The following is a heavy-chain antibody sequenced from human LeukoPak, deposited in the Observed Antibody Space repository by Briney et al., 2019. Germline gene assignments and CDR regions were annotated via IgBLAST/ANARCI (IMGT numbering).Heavy chain of an antibody. CDR2: IYYSGST. D-gene: IGHD6-13*01. V-gene: IGHV4-59*11. Sequence: SETLSLTCTVSGGSISSHYWSWIRQPPGKGLEWIGYIYYSGSTNYNPSLKSRVTISVDKSKNQSSLKLSSVTAADTAVYYCARDSSSWYEGWFDPWGQGTLVTVSS. J-gene: IGHJ5*02. CDR1: GGSISSHY. CDR3: ARDSSSWYEGWFDP.